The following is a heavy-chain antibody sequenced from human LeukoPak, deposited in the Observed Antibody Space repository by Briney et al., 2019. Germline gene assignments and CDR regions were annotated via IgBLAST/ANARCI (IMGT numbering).Heavy chain of an antibody. D-gene: IGHD3-3*01. Sequence: PSGTLSLTCAVSGGSIKSNNWWSWVRQPPGKGLEWIGEVYHSGSTHYNPSLESRVTVSVDKSKNRFSLDLSSVTAADTAVYYCARFCSGPGWLPGYYCAIDVWGQGTTVTVSS. J-gene: IGHJ6*02. V-gene: IGHV4-4*02. CDR1: GGSIKSNNW. CDR3: ARFCSGPGWLPGYYCAIDV. CDR2: VYHSGST.